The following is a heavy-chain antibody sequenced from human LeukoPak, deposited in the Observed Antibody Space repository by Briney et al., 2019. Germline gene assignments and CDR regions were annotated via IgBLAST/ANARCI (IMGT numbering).Heavy chain of an antibody. J-gene: IGHJ4*02. CDR2: INTDGSRT. D-gene: IGHD1-26*01. Sequence: GGSLRLSCAASGFTLSEYWMHWVRQAPGKGLMWVSRINTDGSRTTYADSVKGRFTISRDNAKNTVSLQMNSLRAEDTAVYYCVRSLVAASDYWGQGTLVTVSS. V-gene: IGHV3-74*03. CDR3: VRSLVAASDY. CDR1: GFTLSEYW.